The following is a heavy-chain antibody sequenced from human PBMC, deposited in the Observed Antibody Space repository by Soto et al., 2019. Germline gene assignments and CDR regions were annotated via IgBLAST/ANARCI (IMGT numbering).Heavy chain of an antibody. D-gene: IGHD1-26*01. Sequence: QVQLQESGPGLVKPSGTLSLTCAVSGASIRSNNRWSWVRQPPGKGLEWIGEIFHSGSTNYNPSLKTRLTISVDKSKTHFSLKLSSVTAADTAVYYCARVYSGSYSDSWGRGTLVTVSS. CDR3: ARVYSGSYSDS. CDR1: GASIRSNNR. J-gene: IGHJ4*02. CDR2: IFHSGST. V-gene: IGHV4-4*02.